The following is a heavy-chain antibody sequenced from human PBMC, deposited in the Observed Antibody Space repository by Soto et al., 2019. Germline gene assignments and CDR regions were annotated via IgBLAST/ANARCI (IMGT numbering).Heavy chain of an antibody. J-gene: IGHJ5*02. D-gene: IGHD1-26*01. CDR3: ARSVDSELLGWFDP. CDR2: IFSNDEK. V-gene: IGHV2-26*01. Sequence: QVTLKESGPVLVKPTETLTLTCTVSGFSLSNARMGVSWIRQPPGKALEWLAHIFSNDEKSYSTSLKSRLTISKDTSKSQVFLTMTNMDPVDTGTYHWARSVDSELLGWFDPWGQGTLVTVSS. CDR1: GFSLSNARMG.